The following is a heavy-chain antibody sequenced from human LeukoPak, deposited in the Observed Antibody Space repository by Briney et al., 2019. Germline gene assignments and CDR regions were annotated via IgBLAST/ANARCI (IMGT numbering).Heavy chain of an antibody. CDR3: ARDLYYDSSGYYSQDSDY. V-gene: IGHV1-2*02. J-gene: IGHJ4*02. CDR1: GYTFTGYY. CDR2: INPNSGGT. Sequence: GASVKVSCKASGYTFTGYYMHWVRQAPGQGLEWMGWINPNSGGTNYAQKFQGRVTMTRGTSISTAYMELSRLRSDDTAVYYCARDLYYDSSGYYSQDSDYWGQGTLVTVSS. D-gene: IGHD3-22*01.